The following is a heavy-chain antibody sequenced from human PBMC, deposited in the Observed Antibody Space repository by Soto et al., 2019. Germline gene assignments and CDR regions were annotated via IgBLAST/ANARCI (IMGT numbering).Heavy chain of an antibody. CDR3: AKALGYCSSTSCLGSLYGMDV. Sequence: QVQLVESGGGVVQPGRSLRLSCAASGFTFSSYGMHWVRQAPGKGLEWVAVISYDGSNKYYADSVKGRFTISRDNSKNTLYLQMNSLRAEDTAVYYCAKALGYCSSTSCLGSLYGMDVWGQGTTVTVSS. J-gene: IGHJ6*02. CDR2: ISYDGSNK. V-gene: IGHV3-30*18. CDR1: GFTFSSYG. D-gene: IGHD2-2*01.